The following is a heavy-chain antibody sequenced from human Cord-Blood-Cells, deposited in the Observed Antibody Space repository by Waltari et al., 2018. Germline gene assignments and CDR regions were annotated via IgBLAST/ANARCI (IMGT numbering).Heavy chain of an antibody. V-gene: IGHV4-59*01. CDR3: ARGAPAIAARFDY. J-gene: IGHJ4*02. Sequence: QVQLQESGPGLVKPSETLSLTCTVSGGSTSSYYWSWIRQPPGKGLEWIGYIYYSGSTNYNPSLKSRVTISVDTSKNQFSLKLSSVTAADTAVYYCARGAPAIAARFDYWGQGTLVTVSS. D-gene: IGHD6-6*01. CDR2: IYYSGST. CDR1: GGSTSSYY.